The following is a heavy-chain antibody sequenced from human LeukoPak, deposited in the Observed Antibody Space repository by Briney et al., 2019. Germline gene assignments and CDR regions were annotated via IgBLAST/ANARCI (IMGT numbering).Heavy chain of an antibody. CDR3: ARQQSDDSSGYTIYFDY. D-gene: IGHD3-22*01. CDR1: GGSFSGYY. J-gene: IGHJ4*02. CDR2: INHSGST. Sequence: PSETLSLTCAVYGGSFSGYYWSWIRQPPGKGLEWIGEINHSGSTNYNPSLKSRVTISVDTSKNQFSLKLSSVTAADTAVYYCARQQSDDSSGYTIYFDYWGQGTLVTVSS. V-gene: IGHV4-34*01.